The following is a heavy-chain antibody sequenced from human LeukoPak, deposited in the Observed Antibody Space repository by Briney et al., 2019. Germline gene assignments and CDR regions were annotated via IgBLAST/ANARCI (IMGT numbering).Heavy chain of an antibody. D-gene: IGHD5-18*01. CDR3: ARLYSYDPSQVDY. CDR2: IWYDGSNK. V-gene: IGHV3-33*08. J-gene: IGHJ4*02. CDR1: GFTFSSYN. Sequence: GGSLRLSCAASGFTFSSYNMNWVRQAPGKGLEWVAVIWYDGSNKYYADSVKGRFTISRDNSKNTLYLQMNSLRAEDTAVYYCARLYSYDPSQVDYWGQGTLVTVSS.